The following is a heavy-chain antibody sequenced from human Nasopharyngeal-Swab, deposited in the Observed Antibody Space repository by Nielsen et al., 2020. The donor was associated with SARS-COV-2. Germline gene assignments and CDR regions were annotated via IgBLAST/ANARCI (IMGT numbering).Heavy chain of an antibody. Sequence: GESLKISCAAPGFTFSDYYMSWIRQAPGKGLEWVSYISSSGSTIYYADSVKGRFTISRDNAKNSLYLQMNSLRAEDTAVYYCARDWVGYCSSTSCPSIWGQGTLVTVSS. CDR2: ISSSGSTI. D-gene: IGHD2-2*03. V-gene: IGHV3-11*01. CDR3: ARDWVGYCSSTSCPSI. J-gene: IGHJ4*02. CDR1: GFTFSDYY.